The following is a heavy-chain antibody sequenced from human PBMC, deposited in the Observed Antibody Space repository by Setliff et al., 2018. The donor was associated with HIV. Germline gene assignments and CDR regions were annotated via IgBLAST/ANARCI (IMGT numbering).Heavy chain of an antibody. Sequence: PSETLSLTCTVSGDPMSSTSYYWGWIRQSPGKGLEWIGSIYHSGSTYYNPSLKSRVTISVDTSKNQVSLRLSSVTAADTAVYYCARGPPRWEEAKSWYFDLWGRGTLVTVSS. V-gene: IGHV4-39*07. D-gene: IGHD1-26*01. CDR3: ARGPPRWEEAKSWYFDL. J-gene: IGHJ2*01. CDR2: IYHSGST. CDR1: GDPMSSTSYY.